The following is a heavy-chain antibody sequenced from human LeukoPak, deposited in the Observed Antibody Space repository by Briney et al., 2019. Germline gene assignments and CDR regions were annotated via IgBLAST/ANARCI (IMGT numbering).Heavy chain of an antibody. J-gene: IGHJ4*02. V-gene: IGHV1-2*02. CDR1: GYTFTGYY. CDR3: ARQTPYCSGGSCYNDY. CDR2: INPNSGGT. Sequence: GASVKVSCKASGYTFTGYYMHWVRQAPGQGLEWMGWINPNSGGTNYAQKLQGRVTMTTDTSTSTAYMELRSLRSDDTAVYYCARQTPYCSGGSCYNDYWGQGTLVTVSS. D-gene: IGHD2-15*01.